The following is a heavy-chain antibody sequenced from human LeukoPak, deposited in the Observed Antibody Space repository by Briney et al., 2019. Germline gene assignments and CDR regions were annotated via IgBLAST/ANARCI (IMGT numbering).Heavy chain of an antibody. CDR3: ARVRQMRGYSYGYYFDY. D-gene: IGHD5-18*01. CDR2: IYYSGST. J-gene: IGHJ4*02. CDR1: GGSISSYY. Sequence: PSETLSLTCTVSGGSISSYYWSWIRQPPGKGLEWIGYIYYSGSTNYNPSLKSRVTISVDTSKNQFSLKLSSVTAADTAVYYCARVRQMRGYSYGYYFDYWGQGTLVTVSS. V-gene: IGHV4-59*01.